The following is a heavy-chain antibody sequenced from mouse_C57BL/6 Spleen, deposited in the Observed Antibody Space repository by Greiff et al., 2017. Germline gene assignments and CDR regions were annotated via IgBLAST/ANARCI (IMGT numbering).Heavy chain of an antibody. V-gene: IGHV5-4*03. J-gene: IGHJ2*01. D-gene: IGHD6-1*01. CDR3: ARSSYYFDY. CDR1: GFTFSSYA. Sequence: EVKLVESGGGLVKPGGSLKLSCAASGFTFSSYAMSWVRQTPEKRLEWVATISDGGSYTYYPDNVKGRFTISRDNAKNNLYLQMSHLKSEDTAMYYCARSSYYFDYWGQGTTRTVSS. CDR2: ISDGGSYT.